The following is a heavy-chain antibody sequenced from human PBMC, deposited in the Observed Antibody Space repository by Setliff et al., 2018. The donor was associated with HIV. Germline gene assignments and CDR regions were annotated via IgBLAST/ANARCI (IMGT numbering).Heavy chain of an antibody. CDR2: IYYSGST. J-gene: IGHJ4*02. Sequence: TLSLTCTVSGGSISSRYWGWIRQPPGKGLEWIGSIYYSGSTYYNPSLKSRVTISVDTSKNQISLKLSSVTAADTAVYYCARRGLVGAPTSFGFDYWGQGTLVTVSS. CDR1: GGSISSRY. V-gene: IGHV4-39*01. CDR3: ARRGLVGAPTSFGFDY. D-gene: IGHD1-26*01.